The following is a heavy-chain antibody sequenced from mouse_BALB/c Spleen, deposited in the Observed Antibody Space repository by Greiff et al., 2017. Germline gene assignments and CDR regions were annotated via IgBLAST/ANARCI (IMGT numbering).Heavy chain of an antibody. D-gene: IGHD3-3*01. V-gene: IGHV1-14*01. Sequence: EVKLMESGPELVKPGASVKMSCKASGYTFTSYVMHWVKQKPGQGLEWIGYINPYNDGTKYNEKFKGKATLTSDKSSSTAYMELSSLTSEDSAVYYCARGAGRGAMDYWGQGTSVTVSS. J-gene: IGHJ4*01. CDR2: INPYNDGT. CDR1: GYTFTSYV. CDR3: ARGAGRGAMDY.